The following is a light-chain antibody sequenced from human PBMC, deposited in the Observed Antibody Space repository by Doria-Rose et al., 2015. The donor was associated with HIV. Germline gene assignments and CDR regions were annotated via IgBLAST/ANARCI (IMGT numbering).Light chain of an antibody. Sequence: IACTGTSSDVGSYNLVSWYQQHPGKAPKLMTSEVSKRPSGVSSRFSGSKSGNTASLTISGLQAEDEADYYCCSYAGRGTWVFGGGTKLTVL. CDR1: SSDVGSYNL. V-gene: IGLV2-23*02. CDR2: EVS. CDR3: CSYAGRGTWV. J-gene: IGLJ3*02.